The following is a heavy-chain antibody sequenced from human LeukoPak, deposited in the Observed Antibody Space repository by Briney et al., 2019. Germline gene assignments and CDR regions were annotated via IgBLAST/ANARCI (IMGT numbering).Heavy chain of an antibody. V-gene: IGHV4-59*08. CDR1: GVSTSSYH. Sequence: SETLSLTCTVSGVSTSSYHWSWIRQPPGKGLDWIGYTYYSGSPNYNPSLKRRVTISVDTSKNQFSLKLSVLIAADTAVYYCARHSSAVVTPSALVYWGQGTLVTVSS. J-gene: IGHJ4*02. CDR3: ARHSSAVVTPSALVY. CDR2: TYYSGSP. D-gene: IGHD4-23*01.